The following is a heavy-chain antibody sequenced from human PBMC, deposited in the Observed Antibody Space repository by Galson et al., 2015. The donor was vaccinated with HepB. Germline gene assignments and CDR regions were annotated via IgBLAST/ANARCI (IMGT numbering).Heavy chain of an antibody. J-gene: IGHJ5*01. D-gene: IGHD3-22*01. Sequence: LRLSCAASGFTLSSSAMSWVRQAPGKGLEWVSESSGSGGSTYYADSVKGRFTISRDTSKNTLYLQMHSLRVEDTAIYYCAKQNRSGWSESWGQGTQVTVSS. CDR2: SSGSGGST. CDR1: GFTLSSSA. CDR3: AKQNRSGWSES. V-gene: IGHV3-23*01.